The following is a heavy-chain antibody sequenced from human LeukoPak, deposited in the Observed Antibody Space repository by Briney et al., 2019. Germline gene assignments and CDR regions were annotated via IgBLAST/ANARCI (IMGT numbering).Heavy chain of an antibody. D-gene: IGHD3-9*01. CDR3: ARGRYFDWLLSYYFDY. V-gene: IGHV4-34*01. CDR2: INHSGST. J-gene: IGHJ4*02. CDR1: GGSFSGYY. Sequence: SETLSLTCAVHGGSFSGYYWSWIRQPPGKGLEWIGEINHSGSTNYNPSLKSRVTISVDTSKNQFSLKLSSVTAADTAVYYCARGRYFDWLLSYYFDYWGQGTLVTVSS.